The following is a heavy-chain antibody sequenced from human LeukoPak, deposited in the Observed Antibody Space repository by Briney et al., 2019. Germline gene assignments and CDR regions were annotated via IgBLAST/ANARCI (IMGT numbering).Heavy chain of an antibody. CDR3: ARGRRGLRYFDWLLDYYYGMDV. V-gene: IGHV1-8*01. CDR1: GYTFTSYD. D-gene: IGHD3-9*01. Sequence: ASVKVSCKASGYTFTSYDINWVRQATGKGLEWMGWMNPNSGKTGYAQKFQGRVTMTRNTSISTAYMELSSLRSEDTAVYYCARGRRGLRYFDWLLDYYYGMDVWGQGTTVTVSS. CDR2: MNPNSGKT. J-gene: IGHJ6*02.